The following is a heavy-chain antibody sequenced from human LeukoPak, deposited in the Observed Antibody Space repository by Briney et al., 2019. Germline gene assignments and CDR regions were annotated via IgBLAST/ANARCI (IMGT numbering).Heavy chain of an antibody. CDR3: AKDVPTAYFDY. D-gene: IGHD2-2*01. V-gene: IGHV3-30*02. CDR1: GFTFSNYG. CDR2: VRYDETTK. J-gene: IGHJ4*02. Sequence: GGSLRLSCAASGFTFSNYGMHWVRQAPGKGLEWVAFVRYDETTKFYADSVKGRFTISRDNFKTTLYLQMNSLRAEDTAVYYCAKDVPTAYFDYWGQGTLVTVSS.